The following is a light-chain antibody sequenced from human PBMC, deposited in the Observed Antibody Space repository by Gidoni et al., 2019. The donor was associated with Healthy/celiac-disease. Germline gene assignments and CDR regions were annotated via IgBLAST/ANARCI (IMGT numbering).Light chain of an antibody. J-gene: IGKJ1*01. V-gene: IGKV3-11*01. CDR1: QSVSSY. CDR3: QQRSNWPRTWT. CDR2: DAS. Sequence: DIVLTQSQATLSLSPGERATLSCRASQSVSSYLALYQQKPGQAPRLLIYDASNRATGIPARFSGSGSGTDFTLTISSLEPEDFAVYYCQQRSNWPRTWTFGQGTKVEIK.